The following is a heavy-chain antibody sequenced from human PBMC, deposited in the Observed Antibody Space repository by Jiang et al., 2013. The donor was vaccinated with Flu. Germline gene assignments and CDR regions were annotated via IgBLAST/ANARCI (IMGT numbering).Heavy chain of an antibody. CDR1: GYTFVSYG. Sequence: SGAEVKKPGASVKVSCKASGYTFVSYGITWVRQAPGQGLEWMGWVATYNGQTYYAQNLQDRVTMTTDISTNTAYMELRGLRSDDTAVYFCARELGPYASGYFPDDYWGQGTLVTVSS. D-gene: IGHD5-12*01. J-gene: IGHJ4*02. CDR3: ARELGPYASGYFPDDY. V-gene: IGHV1-18*01. CDR2: VATYNGQT.